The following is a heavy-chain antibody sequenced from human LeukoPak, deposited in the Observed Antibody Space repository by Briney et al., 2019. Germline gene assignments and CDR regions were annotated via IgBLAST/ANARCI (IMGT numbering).Heavy chain of an antibody. CDR1: GFTFSTFG. Sequence: GGSLRLSCAASGFTFSTFGMNWVRQAPGKGLEWVSFISSSSSYIYYADSVKGRFTISRDNAKNSVYLQMNSLRVEDTAVYYCARGRATDIWGRGTMVTVSA. J-gene: IGHJ3*02. CDR2: ISSSSSYI. V-gene: IGHV3-21*06. CDR3: ARGRATDI. D-gene: IGHD5-12*01.